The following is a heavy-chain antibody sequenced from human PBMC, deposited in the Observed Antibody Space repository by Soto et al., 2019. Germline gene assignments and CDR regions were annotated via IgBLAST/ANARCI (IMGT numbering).Heavy chain of an antibody. J-gene: IGHJ5*02. D-gene: IGHD6-19*01. CDR1: GYTFTSYG. CDR3: ARYSFSSGWYYWFDP. V-gene: IGHV1-18*01. CDR2: ISAYNGNT. Sequence: ASVKVSCKASGYTFTSYGISWVRQAPGQGLEWMGWISAYNGNTNYAQKLQGRVTMTTDTSTSTAYMELRSLRSDDTAVYYCARYSFSSGWYYWFDPWGQGTLVTVSS.